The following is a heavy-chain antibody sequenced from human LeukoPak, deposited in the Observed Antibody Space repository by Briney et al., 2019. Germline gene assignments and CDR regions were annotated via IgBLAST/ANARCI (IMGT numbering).Heavy chain of an antibody. CDR2: IYYSGST. CDR1: GGSISSYY. D-gene: IGHD6-19*01. J-gene: IGHJ4*02. CDR3: ARAGDRSGWQPLDY. V-gene: IGHV4-59*01. Sequence: SETLSLTCTVSGGSISSYYWSWIRQPPGKGLEWIGYIYYSGSTNYNPPLKSRVTISVDTSKNQFSLKLNSVTAADTAVYYCARAGDRSGWQPLDYWGQGTLVTVSS.